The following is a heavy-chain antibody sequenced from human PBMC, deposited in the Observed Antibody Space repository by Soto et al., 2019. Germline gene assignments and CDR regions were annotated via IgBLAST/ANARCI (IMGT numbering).Heavy chain of an antibody. CDR3: AAEVGFGPLFDY. CDR2: IYYSGST. V-gene: IGHV4-31*03. CDR1: GGSISSDGYY. D-gene: IGHD3-3*01. J-gene: IGHJ4*02. Sequence: QVQLQESGPGLVKPSQTLSLTCTVSGGSISSDGYYWSWIRQHPGKGLEWIGYIYYSGSTYYNPSLKSRVTISVDTSKNQFSLKLSSVTAADTAVYYCAAEVGFGPLFDYWGQGTLVTVSS.